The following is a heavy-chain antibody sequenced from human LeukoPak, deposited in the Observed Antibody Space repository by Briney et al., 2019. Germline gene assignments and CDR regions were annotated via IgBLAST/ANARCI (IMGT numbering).Heavy chain of an antibody. Sequence: SVKVSCKASGGTFSSYAISWVRQAPGQGLEWMGRIIPILGIANYAQKFQGRVTMTRNTSISTAYMELSSLRSEDTAVYYCARGVPAATPYNWFDPWGQGTLVTVSS. CDR1: GGTFSSYA. D-gene: IGHD2-2*01. CDR3: ARGVPAATPYNWFDP. J-gene: IGHJ5*02. V-gene: IGHV1-69*04. CDR2: IIPILGIA.